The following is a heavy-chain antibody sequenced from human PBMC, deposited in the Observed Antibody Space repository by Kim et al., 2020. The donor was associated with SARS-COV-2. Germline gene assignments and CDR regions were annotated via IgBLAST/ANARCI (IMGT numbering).Heavy chain of an antibody. CDR2: IYYSGSS. CDR1: GGSISSNNYY. J-gene: IGHJ6*02. D-gene: IGHD2-21*02. V-gene: IGHV4-39*01. Sequence: SETLSLTCTVSGGSISSNNYYWGWIRQPPGKGLEWIGNIYYSGSSYYNLSLKSRVTISVDTSKNQFSLKLNSVTAADTAVYYCARQKMGLGVVTASESRYGMDVWGQGTTVTVSS. CDR3: ARQKMGLGVVTASESRYGMDV.